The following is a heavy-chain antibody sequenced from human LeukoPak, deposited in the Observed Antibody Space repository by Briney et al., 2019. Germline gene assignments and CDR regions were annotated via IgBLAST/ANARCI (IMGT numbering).Heavy chain of an antibody. Sequence: GESLKISCKGSGYSFTSYWIGWVRQMPGKGLEWMGRIDPSDSYTNYSPSFQGHVTISADKSISTAYLQWSSLKASDTAMYYCAARGVAGIAVSSADYWGQETLVTVSS. D-gene: IGHD6-19*01. CDR3: AARGVAGIAVSSADY. CDR2: IDPSDSYT. V-gene: IGHV5-10-1*01. J-gene: IGHJ4*02. CDR1: GYSFTSYW.